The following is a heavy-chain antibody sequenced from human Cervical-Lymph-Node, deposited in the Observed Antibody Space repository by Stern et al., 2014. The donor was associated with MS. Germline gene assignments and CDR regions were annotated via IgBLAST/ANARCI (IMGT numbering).Heavy chain of an antibody. CDR1: GYSFTSSRMG. CDR2: LYWDDDT. J-gene: IGHJ4*02. CDR3: ARSDYSLLSGYSHFDY. D-gene: IGHD3-3*01. V-gene: IGHV2-5*02. Sequence: QITLKESGPTLVKPTQTLTLTCTFSGYSFTSSRMGVGWIRQPPGKALVWRALLYWDDDTRYTPFLKHRLTITQHTSQSHVCVRLTNVAPEDTGTYYCARSDYSLLSGYSHFDYCGQGAPVTVSS.